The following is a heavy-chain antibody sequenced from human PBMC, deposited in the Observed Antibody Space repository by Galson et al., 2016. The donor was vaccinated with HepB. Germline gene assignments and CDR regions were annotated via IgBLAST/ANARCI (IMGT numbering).Heavy chain of an antibody. V-gene: IGHV3-30*03. Sequence: SLRLSCAASGFSFSSYGMHWVRQPPGKGLEWVALVSSDETNKFYADSVKGRFTISRDNSKNMLYLQMHSLRTEDTALYYCASDHGGNSGSDYWGQGTLVTVPS. CDR1: GFSFSSYG. D-gene: IGHD4-23*01. J-gene: IGHJ4*02. CDR2: VSSDETNK. CDR3: ASDHGGNSGSDY.